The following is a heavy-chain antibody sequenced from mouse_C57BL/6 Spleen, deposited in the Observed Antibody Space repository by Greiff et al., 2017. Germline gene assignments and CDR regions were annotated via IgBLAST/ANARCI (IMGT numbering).Heavy chain of an antibody. CDR2: ISSGSSTI. J-gene: IGHJ2*01. CDR1: GFTFSDYG. V-gene: IGHV5-17*01. Sequence: VQLQQSGGGLVKPGGSLKLSCAASGFTFSDYGMHWVRQAPEKGLEWVAYISSGSSTIYYADTVKGRFTISRDNAKNTLFLQMTSLRSEDTAMYYCARPLITTVVATPFDYWGQGTTLTVSS. D-gene: IGHD1-1*01. CDR3: ARPLITTVVATPFDY.